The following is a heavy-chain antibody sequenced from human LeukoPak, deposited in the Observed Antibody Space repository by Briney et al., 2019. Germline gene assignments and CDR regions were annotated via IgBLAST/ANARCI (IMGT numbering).Heavy chain of an antibody. J-gene: IGHJ4*02. CDR3: AKDGIRSYSSSWYAFVDY. V-gene: IGHV3-23*01. Sequence: PGGSLRLSCAASGFTFSSYAMSWVRQAPGKGLEWVSAISGSGGSTYYADSVKGRFTISRDNSKNTLYLQMNSLRAEDTAVYYCAKDGIRSYSSSWYAFVDYWGQGTLVTVSS. CDR2: ISGSGGST. CDR1: GFTFSSYA. D-gene: IGHD6-13*01.